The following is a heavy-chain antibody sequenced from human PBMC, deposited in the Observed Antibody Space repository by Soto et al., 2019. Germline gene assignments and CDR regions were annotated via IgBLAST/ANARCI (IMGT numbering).Heavy chain of an antibody. D-gene: IGHD6-13*01. CDR3: AAGEASSRNLAPYYLDF. J-gene: IGHJ4*02. V-gene: IGHV4-59*01. CDR2: IHYSGTT. CDR1: GGSMRNYF. Sequence: SETLSLTSTVSGGSMRNYFWTWIRPPPGKGLEWIGYIHYSGTTSFFPSYNPSLRSRVTISEDTSKNQFSLKLLSVTTADTAVYFCAAGEASSRNLAPYYLDFWGQGTLVTFSS.